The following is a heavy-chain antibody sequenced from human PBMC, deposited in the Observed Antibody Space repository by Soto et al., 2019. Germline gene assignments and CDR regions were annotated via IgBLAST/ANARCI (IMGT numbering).Heavy chain of an antibody. CDR2: INHSGST. V-gene: IGHV4-34*09. CDR3: ARVRGYYYGSGSYYPFDP. D-gene: IGHD3-10*01. CDR1: GGSFSGYY. Sequence: LSLTCAVYGGSFSGYYWSWIRQPPGKGLEWIGEINHSGSTSYNPSLKSRVTISVDTSKNQFSLKLSSVTAADTAMYYCARVRGYYYGSGSYYPFDPWGQGTLVTVSS. J-gene: IGHJ5*02.